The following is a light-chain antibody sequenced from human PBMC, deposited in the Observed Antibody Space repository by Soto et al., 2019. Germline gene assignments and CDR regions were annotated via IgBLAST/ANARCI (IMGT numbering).Light chain of an antibody. Sequence: ETVMTQSPATLSVSPWEGATLSCMASQSVSSNLAWYQQKPGQAPRLLIYGASTRATGIPARFSGSGSGTEFTLTISSLQSEDFAVYYCQQYNNWPRTFGQGTKVDIK. V-gene: IGKV3-15*01. CDR1: QSVSSN. J-gene: IGKJ1*01. CDR2: GAS. CDR3: QQYNNWPRT.